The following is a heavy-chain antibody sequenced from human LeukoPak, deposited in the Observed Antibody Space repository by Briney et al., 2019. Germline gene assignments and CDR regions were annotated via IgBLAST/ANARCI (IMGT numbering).Heavy chain of an antibody. Sequence: ASVKVSCKASGYTFTNYYMHWVRQAPGQGLEWKGIINPSGGSTTYAQKFQGRVTMTRDTPTSTVYMELSSLRSEDTAVYYCARLALAAGTGFDYWGQGTLVTVSS. D-gene: IGHD6-13*01. J-gene: IGHJ4*02. CDR3: ARLALAAGTGFDY. CDR2: INPSGGST. V-gene: IGHV1-46*01. CDR1: GYTFTNYY.